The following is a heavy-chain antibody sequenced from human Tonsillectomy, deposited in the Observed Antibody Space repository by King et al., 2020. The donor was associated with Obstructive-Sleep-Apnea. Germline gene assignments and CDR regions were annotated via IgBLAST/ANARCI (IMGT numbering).Heavy chain of an antibody. J-gene: IGHJ6*02. CDR1: GYTFTSYY. D-gene: IGHD3-22*01. V-gene: IGHV1-46*01. Sequence: QLVQSGAEVKKPGASVKVSCKASGYTFTSYYMHWVRQAPGQGLEWMGIINPSGGSTSYAQKFQGRVTMTRDTSTSTVYMELSSLRSEDTAVYYCARDFYYVSSGYWDPRTVHDYYYYYGMDVWGQGTTVTVSS. CDR3: ARDFYYVSSGYWDPRTVHDYYYYYGMDV. CDR2: INPSGGST.